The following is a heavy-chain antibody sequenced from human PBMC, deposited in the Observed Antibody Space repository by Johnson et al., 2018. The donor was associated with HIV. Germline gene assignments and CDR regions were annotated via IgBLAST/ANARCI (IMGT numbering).Heavy chain of an antibody. J-gene: IGHJ3*02. CDR2: ISYDGINK. CDR1: GFTFSSYD. V-gene: IGHV3-30-3*01. Sequence: VQLVESGGGVVQPGGSLRLSCAASGFTFSSYDMHWVRQVTRKGLEWVAVISYDGINKYYAQSVKGRFTISRDNSKKTLYLQMNSLRAEDTAVYNCARDLVGGSYLLGAFDIWGQGTMVTVSS. CDR3: ARDLVGGSYLLGAFDI. D-gene: IGHD1-26*01.